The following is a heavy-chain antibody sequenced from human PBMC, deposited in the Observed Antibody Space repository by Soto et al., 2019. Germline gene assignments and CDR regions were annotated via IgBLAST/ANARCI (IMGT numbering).Heavy chain of an antibody. J-gene: IGHJ6*02. CDR2: IHYSGST. V-gene: IGHV4-61*01. CDR3: ASYTSGRSGPALDV. CDR1: GVSVSNHNYC. D-gene: IGHD3-10*01. Sequence: PSETLSLTCTVSGVSVSNHNYCWTWIRQPPGKGPEWVGYIHYSGSTNHNPSLKSRVTMSVDTAKNQFSLELTSVTAADTAVYYCASYTSGRSGPALDVWGQGTTVTVSS.